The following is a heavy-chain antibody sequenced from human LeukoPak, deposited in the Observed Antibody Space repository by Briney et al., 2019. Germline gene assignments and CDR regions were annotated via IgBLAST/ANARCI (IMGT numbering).Heavy chain of an antibody. CDR1: GFTFSSYG. J-gene: IGHJ4*02. CDR2: IKQDGSEK. Sequence: PGGSLRLSCAASGFTFSSYGMSWVRQAPGKGLEWVANIKQDGSEKYYVDSVKGRFTISRDNAKNSLYLQMNSLRAEDTAVYYCARHGYSGWDIWFGELLYLPNYWGQGTLVTVSS. D-gene: IGHD3-10*01. CDR3: ARHGYSGWDIWFGELLYLPNY. V-gene: IGHV3-7*01.